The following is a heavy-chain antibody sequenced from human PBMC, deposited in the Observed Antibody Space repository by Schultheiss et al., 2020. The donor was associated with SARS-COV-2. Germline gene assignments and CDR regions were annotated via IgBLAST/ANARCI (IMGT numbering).Heavy chain of an antibody. V-gene: IGHV3-30*14. J-gene: IGHJ4*02. CDR3: ARTATRSGSTTYFFDY. Sequence: GGSLRLSCAASGFTFSSYAMHWVRQAPGKGLEWVAVISYDGSNKYYADSVKGRFTISRDNSKNSLYLQMGSLRREDTGVYFCARTATRSGSTTYFFDYWGQGILVTVSS. D-gene: IGHD4-11*01. CDR2: ISYDGSNK. CDR1: GFTFSSYA.